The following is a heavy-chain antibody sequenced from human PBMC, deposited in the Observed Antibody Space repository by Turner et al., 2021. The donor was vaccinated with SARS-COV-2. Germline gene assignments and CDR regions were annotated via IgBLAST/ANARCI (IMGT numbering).Heavy chain of an antibody. CDR2: IKQDGNAK. Sequence: EVQLVESGGDLVQPGGSLRLSCAASGFNFTHSWMSWVRQAPGRGMEWVDNIKQDGNAKFYKDTVRGRFTITRDKAKNKMYLQKDSLRAEDTDVYYCAREMDNSGFDSWGQGILVSVSS. V-gene: IGHV3-7*01. CDR1: GFNFTHSW. CDR3: AREMDNSGFDS. J-gene: IGHJ5*01. D-gene: IGHD5-12*01.